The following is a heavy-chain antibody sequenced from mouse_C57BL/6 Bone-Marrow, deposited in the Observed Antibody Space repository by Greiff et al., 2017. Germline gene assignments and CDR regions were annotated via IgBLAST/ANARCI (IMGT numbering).Heavy chain of an antibody. J-gene: IGHJ3*01. CDR1: GFTFSSYA. Sequence: EVHLVGSGGGLVKPGGSLKLSCAASGFTFSSYAMSWVRQTPEKRLEWVATLSDGGSYTYYPDNVKGRFTISRDNAKNNLYLQMSHLKSEDKAMYYCARDSDYYSYWGQGTLVTVSA. D-gene: IGHD1-1*01. CDR2: LSDGGSYT. CDR3: ARDSDYYSY. V-gene: IGHV5-4*01.